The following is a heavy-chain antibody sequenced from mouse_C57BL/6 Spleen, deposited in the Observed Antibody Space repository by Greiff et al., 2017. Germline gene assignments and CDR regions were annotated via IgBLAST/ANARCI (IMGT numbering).Heavy chain of an antibody. V-gene: IGHV1-55*01. Sequence: QVQLQQPGAELVKPGASVKMSCKASGYTFTTYWITWVKQRPGQGLEWIGDIYPGSGSANYNEKFKSKATLTVDTSYSTAYMQLSSLTSEDSAVYYCAREDFDYWGQGTTLTVSS. CDR3: AREDFDY. CDR2: IYPGSGSA. CDR1: GYTFTTYW. J-gene: IGHJ2*01.